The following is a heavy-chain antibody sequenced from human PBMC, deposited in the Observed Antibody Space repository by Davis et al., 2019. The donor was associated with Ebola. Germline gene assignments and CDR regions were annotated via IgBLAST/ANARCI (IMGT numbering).Heavy chain of an antibody. CDR1: GFTFSSYG. D-gene: IGHD6-6*01. Sequence: GESLKISCAASGFTFSSYGMHWVRQAPGKGLEWVSSISSSSSYIYYADSVKGRFTISRDNAKNSLYLQMNSLRAEDTAVYYCARRIIAARSYNWFDPWGQGTLVTVSS. CDR3: ARRIIAARSYNWFDP. J-gene: IGHJ5*02. CDR2: ISSSSSYI. V-gene: IGHV3-21*01.